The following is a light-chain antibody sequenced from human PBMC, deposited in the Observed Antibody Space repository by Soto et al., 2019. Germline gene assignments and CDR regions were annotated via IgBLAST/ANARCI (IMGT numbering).Light chain of an antibody. CDR3: QHYNYWPPWT. CDR1: QSLSTN. Sequence: EIVMTQSPATLSVSAGESATLSCRASQSLSTNLAWYQQKPGQAPRLLIYGASTRATGIAARFSGSGSGTEFTLTISSLQSEDSAVYYCQHYNYWPPWTFGQGTKVEIK. J-gene: IGKJ1*01. CDR2: GAS. V-gene: IGKV3-15*01.